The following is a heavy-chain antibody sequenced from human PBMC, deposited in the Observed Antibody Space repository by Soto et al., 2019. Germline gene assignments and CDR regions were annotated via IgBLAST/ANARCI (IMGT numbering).Heavy chain of an antibody. CDR3: ATERGEGYGMDV. Sequence: EVQLLESGGGWVQPGGSLRLSCAASGFTFSSYAMSWVRQAPGKGLEWVSTISARGGSTYYADSVKGRFTNSRDNSKNTVYRKMTSLRAEDAAVCYCATERGEGYGMDVWGQGTRVTVSS. J-gene: IGHJ6*02. CDR1: GFTFSSYA. V-gene: IGHV3-23*01. CDR2: ISARGGST. D-gene: IGHD3-16*01.